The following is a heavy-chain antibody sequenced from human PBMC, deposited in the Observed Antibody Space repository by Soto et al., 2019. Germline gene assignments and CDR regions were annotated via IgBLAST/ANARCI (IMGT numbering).Heavy chain of an antibody. CDR2: IYYSGST. V-gene: IGHV4-39*01. D-gene: IGHD2-2*01. CDR3: ARQYQLRLEGWFDP. J-gene: IGHJ5*02. Sequence: QLQLQESGPGLVKPSETLSLTCTVSGGSISSSSYYWGWIRQPPGKGLEWIGSIYYSGSTYYNPSLKSRVTIAVDTSKNQFSLKLSSVTAADTAVYYCARQYQLRLEGWFDPWGQGTLVTVSS. CDR1: GGSISSSSYY.